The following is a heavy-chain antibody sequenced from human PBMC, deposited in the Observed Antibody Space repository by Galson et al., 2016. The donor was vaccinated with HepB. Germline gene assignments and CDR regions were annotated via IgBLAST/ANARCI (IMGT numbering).Heavy chain of an antibody. D-gene: IGHD4-11*01. J-gene: IGHJ4*02. Sequence: ETLSLTCTVSGGSVTGGPYYWSWIRQPPGKGLEWVGYMYYSGSTNYNPSLKSRVTISIDTSKNQFSVKLRSVTAADTAVYFCARGTRPYSNYPPTLDYWGQGTLVTVSS. V-gene: IGHV4-61*01. CDR1: GGSVTGGPYY. CDR2: MYYSGST. CDR3: ARGTRPYSNYPPTLDY.